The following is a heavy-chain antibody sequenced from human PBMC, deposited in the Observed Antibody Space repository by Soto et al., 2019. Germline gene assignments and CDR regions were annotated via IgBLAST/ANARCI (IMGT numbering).Heavy chain of an antibody. J-gene: IGHJ6*02. Sequence: SETLSLTCAVSGGSISSGGYSWSWIRQPLGKGLEWIGYINHSGSTNYNPSLKSRVTISVDTSKNQFSLKLSSVTAADTAVYYCARVWFDSVYGMDVWDQGTTVTVSS. CDR3: ARVWFDSVYGMDV. V-gene: IGHV4-30-2*01. D-gene: IGHD2-21*01. CDR2: INHSGST. CDR1: GGSISSGGYS.